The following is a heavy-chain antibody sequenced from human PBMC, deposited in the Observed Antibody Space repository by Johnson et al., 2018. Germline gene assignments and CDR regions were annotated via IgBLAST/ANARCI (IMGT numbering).Heavy chain of an antibody. D-gene: IGHD4-23*01. CDR3: LGFGGYSQ. Sequence: VQLVQSGGGLVKPGGSLRLSCAASGFTFSSYSMKWVRQAPGKGLEWVSSISSSSSYIYYADSVKGRCTISRDNAKNTLYLQMNSQRAEDPAVYYCLGFGGYSQWGRGTLVTVSS. CDR1: GFTFSSYS. CDR2: ISSSSSYI. V-gene: IGHV3-21*04. J-gene: IGHJ4*02.